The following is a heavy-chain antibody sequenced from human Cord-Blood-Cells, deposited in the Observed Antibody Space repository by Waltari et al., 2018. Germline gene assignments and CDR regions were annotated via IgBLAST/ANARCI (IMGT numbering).Heavy chain of an antibody. CDR2: IYYSGST. Sequence: QLQLQESGPGLVKPSETLSLTCTVSGGSISSSSYYWGWIRQHPGKGLEWIGSIYYSGSTYYNPSLKSRVTISVDTFKNQFSLKLSSVTAAYTAVYYCARDDGQLVPFDYWGQGTLVTVSS. CDR3: ARDDGQLVPFDY. J-gene: IGHJ4*02. D-gene: IGHD6-6*01. V-gene: IGHV4-39*02. CDR1: GGSISSSSYY.